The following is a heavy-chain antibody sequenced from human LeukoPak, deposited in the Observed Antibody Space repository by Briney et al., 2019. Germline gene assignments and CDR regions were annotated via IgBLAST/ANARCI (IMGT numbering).Heavy chain of an antibody. Sequence: TPSETLSLTRTVSGGSISSLFWSWIRQPPGKGLEWIGYTYDSGTTNYNPSLKSRVTISVDTSKNQFSLKLGSVTAADAAVYYCARGGYYYLNWGQGTMVTVSS. D-gene: IGHD3-10*01. J-gene: IGHJ3*01. CDR1: GGSISSLF. CDR2: TYDSGTT. V-gene: IGHV4-59*01. CDR3: ARGGYYYLN.